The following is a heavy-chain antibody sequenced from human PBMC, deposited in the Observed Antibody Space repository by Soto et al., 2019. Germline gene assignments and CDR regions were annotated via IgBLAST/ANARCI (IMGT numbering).Heavy chain of an antibody. CDR3: ARDVGIHDAFDI. Sequence: QVRLHESGPGLVKPAETLSLTCTVSTDSFNDYYWSWIRQPPGKGLEWIGSIYHTGTTNYNPYLESGVSISVDTSKIQFSLSLSSVTAADTAVYYCARDVGIHDAFDIWGKGTLVTVSS. CDR2: IYHTGTT. D-gene: IGHD5-18*01. V-gene: IGHV4-59*13. CDR1: TDSFNDYY. J-gene: IGHJ3*02.